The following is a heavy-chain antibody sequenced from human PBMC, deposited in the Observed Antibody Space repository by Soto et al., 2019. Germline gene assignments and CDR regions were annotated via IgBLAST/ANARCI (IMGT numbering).Heavy chain of an antibody. CDR1: GGSISSYY. J-gene: IGHJ5*02. CDR3: ARGYVVVVAAWSPLFDP. D-gene: IGHD2-15*01. V-gene: IGHV4-59*01. Sequence: KPSETLSLTCTVSGGSISSYYWSWIRQPPGKGLEWIGYIYYSGSTNYNPSLKSRVTISVDTSKNQFSLKLSSVTAADTAVYYCARGYVVVVAAWSPLFDPWGQGTLVTVSS. CDR2: IYYSGST.